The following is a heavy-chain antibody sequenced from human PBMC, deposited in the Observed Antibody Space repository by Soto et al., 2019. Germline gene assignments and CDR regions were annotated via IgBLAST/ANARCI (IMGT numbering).Heavy chain of an antibody. Sequence: GGSLRLSCAASGFTFSRHGMHWVRQAPGKGLEWVAIIWYDGSNEYYADSVKGRFTISRDNSKNTLYLQMSSLRVDDTAVYYCARDYTSTGYGLVYWGQGALVTVSS. CDR3: ARDYTSTGYGLVY. V-gene: IGHV3-33*01. J-gene: IGHJ4*02. D-gene: IGHD6-25*01. CDR2: IWYDGSNE. CDR1: GFTFSRHG.